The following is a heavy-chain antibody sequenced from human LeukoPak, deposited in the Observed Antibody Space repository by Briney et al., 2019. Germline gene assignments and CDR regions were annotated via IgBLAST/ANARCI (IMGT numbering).Heavy chain of an antibody. J-gene: IGHJ4*02. CDR1: GYTLTELS. Sequence: ASVKVSCKVSGYTLTELSMHWVRQAPGKGLEWMGGFDPEDGETIYAQKFQGRVTMTEDTSTDTAHMELSSLRSEDTAVYYCATARGITMVRGALPYWGQGTLVTVSS. CDR3: ATARGITMVRGALPY. D-gene: IGHD3-10*01. V-gene: IGHV1-24*01. CDR2: FDPEDGET.